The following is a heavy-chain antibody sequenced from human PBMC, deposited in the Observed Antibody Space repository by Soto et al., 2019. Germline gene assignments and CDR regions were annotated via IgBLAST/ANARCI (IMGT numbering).Heavy chain of an antibody. Sequence: SETLSLTCTVSGGSITSYYWGWVRQPPGKGLEWIGYIFYTETTSYNPSLKSRVTISVDTSKNQLSLKMNSVTAANTAVYFCARLTLTGYYVHDFWGQGTPVTAPQ. CDR1: GGSITSYY. CDR3: ARLTLTGYYVHDF. V-gene: IGHV4-59*01. CDR2: IFYTETT. D-gene: IGHD3-9*01. J-gene: IGHJ4*02.